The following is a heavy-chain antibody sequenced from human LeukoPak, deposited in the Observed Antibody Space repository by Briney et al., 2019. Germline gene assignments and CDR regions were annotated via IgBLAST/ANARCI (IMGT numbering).Heavy chain of an antibody. D-gene: IGHD6-13*01. CDR2: ITWDGGRT. J-gene: IGHJ4*02. V-gene: IGHV3-43*01. CDR1: GFTFDDYS. Sequence: GGSLRLSCAASGFTFDDYSMHWVRQAPGKGLEWVSLITWDGGRTDYADSVKGRFTISRDNSKNSLYLQMNSLRAEDTAVYYCAKDPRWGGSSWDFDYWGQGTLVTVSS. CDR3: AKDPRWGGSSWDFDY.